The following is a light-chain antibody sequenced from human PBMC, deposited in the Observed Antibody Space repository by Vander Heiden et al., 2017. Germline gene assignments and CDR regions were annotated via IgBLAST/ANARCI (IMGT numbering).Light chain of an antibody. CDR3: CSYAGSSTYWV. CDR2: EVS. J-gene: IGLJ3*02. CDR1: SSDVGSYNI. Sequence: QSALTQPASVSGSPGQSITISCTGTSSDVGSYNIVAWYQHHPGKAPKLMIYEVSKRPSGVSNRFSGAKSGNTASLTISGLQAEDEADYYCCSYAGSSTYWVFGGGTKLTVL. V-gene: IGLV2-23*02.